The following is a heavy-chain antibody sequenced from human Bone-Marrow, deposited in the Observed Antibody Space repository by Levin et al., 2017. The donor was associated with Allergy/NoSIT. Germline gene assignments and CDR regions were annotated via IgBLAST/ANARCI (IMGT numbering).Heavy chain of an antibody. J-gene: IGHJ6*02. CDR1: GYSFTSYW. CDR2: IYPGDSDT. CDR3: ARGSGFGELLFLNYYGMDV. D-gene: IGHD3-10*01. V-gene: IGHV5-51*01. Sequence: GESLKISCKGSGYSFTSYWIGWVRQMPGKGLEWMGIIYPGDSDTRYSPSFQGQVTISADKSISTAYLQWSSLKASDTAMYYCARGSGFGELLFLNYYGMDVWGQGTTVTVSS.